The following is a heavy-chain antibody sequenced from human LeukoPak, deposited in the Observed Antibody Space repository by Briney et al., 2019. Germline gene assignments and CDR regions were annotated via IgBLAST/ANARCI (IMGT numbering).Heavy chain of an antibody. CDR1: GYTFTSYG. Sequence: ASVKVSCKASGYTFTSYGISWVRQAPGQGLEWMGWISAYNGNTNYAQKLQGRVTMTTDISTSTAYMELRSLRSDDTAVYYCARDALVGATGNWFDPWGQGTLVTVSS. D-gene: IGHD1-26*01. J-gene: IGHJ5*02. CDR2: ISAYNGNT. V-gene: IGHV1-18*01. CDR3: ARDALVGATGNWFDP.